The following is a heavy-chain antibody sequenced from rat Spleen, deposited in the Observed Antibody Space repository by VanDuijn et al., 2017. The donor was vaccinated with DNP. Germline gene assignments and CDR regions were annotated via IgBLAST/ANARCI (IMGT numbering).Heavy chain of an antibody. Sequence: EVQLVESGGDLVQPGRSLKLSCVASGFTFNNYWMTWIRQVPGKGLEWVASITSSGGSTYYPDSVKGRFTISRDNAKNTLYLQMNSLRSEDTATYYCARDLAPIIRVYAMDAWGQGTSVTVSS. V-gene: IGHV5-31*01. CDR3: ARDLAPIIRVYAMDA. CDR1: GFTFNNYW. D-gene: IGHD4-3*01. CDR2: ITSSGGST. J-gene: IGHJ4*01.